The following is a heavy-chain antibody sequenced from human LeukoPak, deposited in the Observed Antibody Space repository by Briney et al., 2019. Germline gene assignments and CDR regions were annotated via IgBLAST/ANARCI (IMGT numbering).Heavy chain of an antibody. CDR1: GFSLSTSGVC. D-gene: IGHD2-15*01. CDR2: IDWDDDK. J-gene: IGHJ4*02. V-gene: IGHV2-70*11. Sequence: SGPALVKPTQTLTLTCTFSGFSLSTSGVCVSWIRQPPGKALEWLARIDWDDDKYYSTSLKTRLTISKDTSKNQVVLTMTNMDPVDTATYYCARAYCSGGSCYSNYFDSWGQGTLVTVSS. CDR3: ARAYCSGGSCYSNYFDS.